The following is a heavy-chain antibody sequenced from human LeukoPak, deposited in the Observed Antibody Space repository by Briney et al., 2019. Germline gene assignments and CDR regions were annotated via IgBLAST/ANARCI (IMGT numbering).Heavy chain of an antibody. J-gene: IGHJ4*02. CDR3: ARGVDTAMLGFFDY. CDR1: GYTFTSYG. D-gene: IGHD5-18*01. V-gene: IGHV1-18*01. Sequence: GASVKVSCKASGYTFTSYGISWVRQAPGQGLEWMGWISAYNGNTNYAQKLQGRVTMTTDTSTSTAYMGLRSLRSDDTAVYYCARGVDTAMLGFFDYWGQGTLVTVSS. CDR2: ISAYNGNT.